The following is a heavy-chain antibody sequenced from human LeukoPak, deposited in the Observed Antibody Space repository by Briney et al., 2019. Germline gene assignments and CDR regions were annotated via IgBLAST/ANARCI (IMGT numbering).Heavy chain of an antibody. Sequence: SETLSLTCAVYGGSFSGYYWSWIRQPPGKGLEWIGEINHSGSTNYNPSLKSRVTISVDTSKNQFSLKLSSVTAEDTAVYYCARDGGRANWGQGTLVTVSS. CDR3: ARDGGRAN. V-gene: IGHV4-34*01. J-gene: IGHJ4*02. D-gene: IGHD3-16*01. CDR1: GGSFSGYY. CDR2: INHSGST.